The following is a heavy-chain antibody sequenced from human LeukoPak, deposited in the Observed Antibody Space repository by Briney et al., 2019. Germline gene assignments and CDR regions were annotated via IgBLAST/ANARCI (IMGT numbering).Heavy chain of an antibody. V-gene: IGHV4-38-2*02. CDR2: IYHSGST. D-gene: IGHD5-24*01. CDR3: ARVLSTMATSNFDY. J-gene: IGHJ4*02. CDR1: GYCISSGYY. Sequence: PSETLSLTCTVSGYCISSGYYWGWIRQPPGKGLEWIGSIYHSGSTYYNPSLKSRVTISVDTSKNQFSLKLSSVTAADTAVYYCARVLSTMATSNFDYWGQGTLVTVSS.